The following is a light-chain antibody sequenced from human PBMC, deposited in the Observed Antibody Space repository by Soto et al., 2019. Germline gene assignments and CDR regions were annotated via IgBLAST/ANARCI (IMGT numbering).Light chain of an antibody. J-gene: IGKJ4*01. Sequence: EIVLTQSPATLSLSPGARSTLSCRASQSVSSYLAWYQQRPGQAPRLLIYDASNRATGIPARFSGSGSGTDYALTIGSLESEDSAVYYCQQRSNWPLTFGGRTKVEI. V-gene: IGKV3-11*01. CDR2: DAS. CDR3: QQRSNWPLT. CDR1: QSVSSY.